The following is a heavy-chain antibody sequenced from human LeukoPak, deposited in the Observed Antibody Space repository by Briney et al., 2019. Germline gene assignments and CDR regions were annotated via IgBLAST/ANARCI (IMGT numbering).Heavy chain of an antibody. D-gene: IGHD2-2*01. J-gene: IGHJ4*02. CDR3: ARDHCTLYCSSTSYHDY. Sequence: ASVKVSCKASGYTFTGYYMHWVRQAPGQGLEWMGWINPNSGSTNYAQKFQGRVTMTRDTSISTAYMELSRLRSDDTAVYYCARDHCTLYCSSTSYHDYWGQGTLVTVSS. CDR2: INPNSGST. V-gene: IGHV1-2*02. CDR1: GYTFTGYY.